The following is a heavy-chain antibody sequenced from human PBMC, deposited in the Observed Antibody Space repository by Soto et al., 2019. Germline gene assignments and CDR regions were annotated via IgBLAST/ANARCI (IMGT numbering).Heavy chain of an antibody. CDR1: GGTFIRDI. V-gene: IGHV1-69*06. J-gene: IGHJ4*02. D-gene: IGHD3-10*01. CDR3: ARGGGSGTYNAAYFDF. CDR2: ITPIFSTT. Sequence: QVQLVQSGAEVKKPGSSVKVSCRASGGTFIRDIVTWVRQAPGQGLEWMGGITPIFSTTNYAQKFRGRVTITADKSTNTAYMELGSLTSADTAVYYCARGGGSGTYNAAYFDFWGQGPLVTVSS.